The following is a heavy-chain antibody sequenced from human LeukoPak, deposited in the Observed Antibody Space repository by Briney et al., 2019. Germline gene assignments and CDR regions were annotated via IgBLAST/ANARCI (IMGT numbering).Heavy chain of an antibody. CDR1: GFTFSSYW. D-gene: IGHD2-15*01. CDR2: IKQDGSEK. J-gene: IGHJ4*02. V-gene: IGHV3-7*03. Sequence: GGSLRLSCAASGFTFSSYWMSWVRQAPGKGLEWVANIKQDGSEKYYVDSVKGRFTISRDNAKNSLYLQMNSLRAEDTAVYYCAGAPRGLVAALYFDYWGQGTLVTVSS. CDR3: AGAPRGLVAALYFDY.